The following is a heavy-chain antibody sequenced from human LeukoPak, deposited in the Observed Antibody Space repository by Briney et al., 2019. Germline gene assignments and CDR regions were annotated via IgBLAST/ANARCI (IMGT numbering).Heavy chain of an antibody. D-gene: IGHD3-22*01. J-gene: IGHJ4*02. V-gene: IGHV3-30-3*01. CDR3: ARGSGSSAYYPVDY. CDR1: GFTFSSNA. CDR2: VSYDGNNK. Sequence: GGSPRLSCATSGFTFSSNAMHWVRQAPGKGLEWVAVVSYDGNNKYYADSVKGRFTISRDNSKNTLYLQMSSLRTEDTAVYYCARGSGSSAYYPVDYWGQGTLVTVSS.